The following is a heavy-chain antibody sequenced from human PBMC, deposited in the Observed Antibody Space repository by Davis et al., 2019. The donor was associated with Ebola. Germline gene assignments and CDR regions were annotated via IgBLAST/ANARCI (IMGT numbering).Heavy chain of an antibody. J-gene: IGHJ3*02. CDR1: GYTLTELS. Sequence: ASVKVSCKVFGYTLTELSMHWVRQAPGKGLEWMGGFDLEDGERIHAQKFQGRVTVTRDTSTTTVYMDLSSLRSEDTALYYCTTPGGQDSGYDVFDIWGQGTMVTVSS. CDR3: TTPGGQDSGYDVFDI. CDR2: FDLEDGER. D-gene: IGHD5-12*01. V-gene: IGHV1-24*01.